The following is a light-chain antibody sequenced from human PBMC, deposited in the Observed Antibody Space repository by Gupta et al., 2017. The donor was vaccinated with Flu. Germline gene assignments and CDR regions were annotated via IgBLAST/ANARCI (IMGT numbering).Light chain of an antibody. CDR2: SNN. Sequence: QSVLPQPPSASGTPGQRVTISGSGSSSNIGSNTVNWYQQLPGTAPKLLIYSNNQRPSGVPDRFSGSKSGTSASLAISGLQSEDEADYYCAAWDDSLNGPVFGGGTQLTVL. J-gene: IGLJ7*01. CDR1: SSNIGSNT. V-gene: IGLV1-44*01. CDR3: AAWDDSLNGPV.